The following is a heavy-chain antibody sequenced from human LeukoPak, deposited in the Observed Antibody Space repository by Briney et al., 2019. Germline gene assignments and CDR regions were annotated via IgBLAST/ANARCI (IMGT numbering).Heavy chain of an antibody. CDR1: GGTFSSYA. CDR2: IIPIFGTA. J-gene: IGHJ6*03. D-gene: IGHD3-16*01. V-gene: IGHV1-69*06. CDR3: ARAGGGVYYYYYMDV. Sequence: ASVKVSCKASGGTFSSYAISWVRQAPGQGLEWMGGIIPIFGTANYAQKFQGRVTITADKSTSTASMELSSLRSEDTAVYYCARAGGGVYYYYYMDVWGKGTTVTVSS.